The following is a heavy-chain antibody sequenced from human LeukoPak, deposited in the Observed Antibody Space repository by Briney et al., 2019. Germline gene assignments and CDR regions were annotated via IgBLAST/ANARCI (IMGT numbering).Heavy chain of an antibody. CDR1: GYTFTRYG. CDR2: ISGYNGNA. D-gene: IGHD3-16*01. V-gene: IGHV1-18*01. J-gene: IGHJ4*02. Sequence: AAPVKVSCKPSGYTFTRYGMSWVRQAPGQGLEWLGWISGYNGNANYAEKFHARVTMTTDTSTSTGYMELSRLRSDDTAVYYCAPGPVGGGGIYFDYWGQGTLVTVSS. CDR3: APGPVGGGGIYFDY.